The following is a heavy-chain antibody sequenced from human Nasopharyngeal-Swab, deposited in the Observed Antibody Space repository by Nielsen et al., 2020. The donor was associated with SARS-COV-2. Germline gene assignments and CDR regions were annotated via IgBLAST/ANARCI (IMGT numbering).Heavy chain of an antibody. Sequence: GGSLRLSCAASGFTFSSYSMNWVRQAPGKGLEWVSSISSSSSYIYYADSVKGRFTTSRDNAKNSLYLQMNSLRAEDTAVYYCARVSFDSSGYYSTGPQKYWGQGTLVTVSS. CDR2: ISSSSSYI. D-gene: IGHD3-22*01. J-gene: IGHJ4*02. V-gene: IGHV3-21*01. CDR3: ARVSFDSSGYYSTGPQKY. CDR1: GFTFSSYS.